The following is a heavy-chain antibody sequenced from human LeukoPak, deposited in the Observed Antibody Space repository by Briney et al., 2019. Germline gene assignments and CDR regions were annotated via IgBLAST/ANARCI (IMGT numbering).Heavy chain of an antibody. CDR2: ISAYNGNT. D-gene: IGHD3-22*01. Sequence: ASVTVSCTASGYTFTSYGISWVRQAPGQGLEWMGWISAYNGNTNYAQKLQGRVTMTTDTSTSTAYMELRSLRSDDTAVYYCARDRYYDSSGYSFSPFDYWGQGTLVTVSS. J-gene: IGHJ4*02. CDR1: GYTFTSYG. V-gene: IGHV1-18*01. CDR3: ARDRYYDSSGYSFSPFDY.